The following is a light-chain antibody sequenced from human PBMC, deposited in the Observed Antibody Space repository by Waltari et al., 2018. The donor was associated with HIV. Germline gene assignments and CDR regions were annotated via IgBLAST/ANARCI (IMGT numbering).Light chain of an antibody. CDR1: QSLLHSTGYNF. V-gene: IGKV2-28*01. Sequence: DIVMTQTPLSLPVTPGESASIPGRSSQSLLHSTGYNFLSWYLQKPGQSPQFLIYLGSNRASGVPDRFSGSGSGTDFTLKISRVEAEDVGVYYCMQALQTPWTFGQGTKVDIK. J-gene: IGKJ1*01. CDR3: MQALQTPWT. CDR2: LGS.